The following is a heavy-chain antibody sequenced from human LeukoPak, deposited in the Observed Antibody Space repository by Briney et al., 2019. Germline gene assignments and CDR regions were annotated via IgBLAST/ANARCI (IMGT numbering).Heavy chain of an antibody. J-gene: IGHJ4*02. CDR2: IRLDGSKK. V-gene: IGHV3-30*02. CDR3: ARDLSGIAGYTYGRGIDY. CDR1: GFTFSGYG. Sequence: GGSLRLSCAASGFTFSGYGMHWVRQAPGKGLEWVAFIRLDGSKKYYADSVKGRFTISRGNSKNTLYLQMNSLRAEDTAVYYCARDLSGIAGYTYGRGIDYWGQGTLVTVSS. D-gene: IGHD5-18*01.